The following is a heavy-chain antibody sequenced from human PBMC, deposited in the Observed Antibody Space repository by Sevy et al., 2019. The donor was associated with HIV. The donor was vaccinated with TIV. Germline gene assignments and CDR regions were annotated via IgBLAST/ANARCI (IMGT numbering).Heavy chain of an antibody. CDR1: GGTFSSYA. Sequence: ASVKVSCKASGGTFSSYAIHWVRQAPGQGLEWMGGIIPIFGTTNYAQKFQGRVTITADESTSTSNMELSSLRSEDTAVYYWARGVTMIRGGGYYFDYWGQGTLVTVSS. V-gene: IGHV1-69*13. D-gene: IGHD3-22*01. J-gene: IGHJ4*02. CDR2: IIPIFGTT. CDR3: ARGVTMIRGGGYYFDY.